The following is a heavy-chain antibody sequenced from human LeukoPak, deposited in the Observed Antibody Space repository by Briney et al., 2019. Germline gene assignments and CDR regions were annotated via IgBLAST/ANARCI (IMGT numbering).Heavy chain of an antibody. J-gene: IGHJ6*02. D-gene: IGHD5-24*01. V-gene: IGHV1-8*01. Sequence: ASVKVSCKASGYTFTSYDINWVRQATGQGLEWMGWMNPNSGNTGYAQKFQGRVTMTRNTSISTAYMELSSLRSEDTAVYYCANLRDGYYYYGMDVWGQGTTVTVSS. CDR1: GYTFTSYD. CDR2: MNPNSGNT. CDR3: ANLRDGYYYYGMDV.